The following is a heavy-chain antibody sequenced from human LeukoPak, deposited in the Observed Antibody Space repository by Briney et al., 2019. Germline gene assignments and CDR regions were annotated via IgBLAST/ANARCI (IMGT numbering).Heavy chain of an antibody. CDR2: ISYDGSNK. D-gene: IGHD6-19*01. V-gene: IGHV3-30*03. Sequence: GGSLRLSCAASGFTFSSYGMHWVRQAPGKGLEWVAVISYDGSNKYYADSVKGRFTISRDNSKNTLYLQMNSLRAEDTAVYYCARDLGSGWSFFDYWGQGTLVTVSS. CDR3: ARDLGSGWSFFDY. J-gene: IGHJ4*02. CDR1: GFTFSSYG.